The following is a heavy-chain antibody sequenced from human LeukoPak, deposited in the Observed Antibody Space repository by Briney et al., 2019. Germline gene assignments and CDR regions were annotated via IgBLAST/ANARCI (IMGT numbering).Heavy chain of an antibody. CDR3: ARDVVVVPAAMIDIDYYGMDV. V-gene: IGHV1-18*04. J-gene: IGHJ6*04. D-gene: IGHD2-2*01. CDR2: ISAYNGNT. CDR1: GYTFTSYG. Sequence: GSVKVSCKASGYTFTSYGISWVRQAPGQGLEWMGWISAYNGNTNYAQKLQGRVTMTTDTSTSTAYMELRSLRSDDTAVYYCARDVVVVPAAMIDIDYYGMDVWGKGTTVTVSS.